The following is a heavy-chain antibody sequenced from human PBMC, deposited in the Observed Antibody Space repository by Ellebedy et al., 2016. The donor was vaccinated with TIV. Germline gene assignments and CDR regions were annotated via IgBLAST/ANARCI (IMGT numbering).Heavy chain of an antibody. V-gene: IGHV4-59*01. CDR3: AREDLSCSGGSCYSGYDY. D-gene: IGHD2-15*01. J-gene: IGHJ4*02. CDR1: GGSISCYY. CDR2: IYYSGST. Sequence: SETLSLTCTVSGGSISCYYWRWIRPPAGKGLEWIGYIYYSGSTNYNPSLKSRVTISVDTSKNQFSLKLSSVTAADTAVYYCAREDLSCSGGSCYSGYDYWGQGTLVTVSS.